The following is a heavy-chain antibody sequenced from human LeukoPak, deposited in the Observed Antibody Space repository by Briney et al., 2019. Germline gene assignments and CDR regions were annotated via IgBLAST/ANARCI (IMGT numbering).Heavy chain of an antibody. J-gene: IGHJ5*02. D-gene: IGHD6-13*01. CDR1: GFTFSSHG. CDR3: AKELSIAAAGTEA. CDR2: IWYDGSNK. Sequence: GGSLRLSCAASGFTFSSHGMHWVRQAPGKGLEWVAVIWYDGSNKYYADSVKGRFTISRDNSRNTVYLQMNSLRAEDTAVYYCAKELSIAAAGTEAWGQGTLVTVSS. V-gene: IGHV3-33*06.